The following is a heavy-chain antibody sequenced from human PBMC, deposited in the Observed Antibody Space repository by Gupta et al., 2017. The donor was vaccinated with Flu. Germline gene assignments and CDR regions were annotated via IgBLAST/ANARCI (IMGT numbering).Heavy chain of an antibody. CDR1: GYTFSRSG. J-gene: IGHJ4*02. V-gene: IGHV1-18*01. CDR2: ISGYNGHP. D-gene: IGHD3-10*01. CDR3: ARMKGANYYFDD. Sequence: QVQLVQSGGEVKKPGASVKVSCKTSGYTFSRSGISWVRQAPGQGREWRGWISGYNGHPNYNQKFQGRVTMTTDTPTSAAYMELRSLRSDDTAVYYCARMKGANYYFDDWGQGTLVTVSS.